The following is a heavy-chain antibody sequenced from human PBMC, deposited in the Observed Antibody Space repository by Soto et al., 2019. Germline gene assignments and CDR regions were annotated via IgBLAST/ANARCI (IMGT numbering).Heavy chain of an antibody. J-gene: IGHJ2*01. V-gene: IGHV1-69*01. CDR2: IIPIFGTA. CDR3: ARPPIVGATWGPNYWYFDL. CDR1: GGTFSSYA. Sequence: QVQLVQSGAEVKKPGSSVKVSCTASGGTFSSYAISWVRQAPGQGLEWMGGIIPIFGTANYAQKFQGRVTITADESTSTAYMELSSLRSEDTAVYYCARPPIVGATWGPNYWYFDLWGRGTLVTVSS. D-gene: IGHD1-26*01.